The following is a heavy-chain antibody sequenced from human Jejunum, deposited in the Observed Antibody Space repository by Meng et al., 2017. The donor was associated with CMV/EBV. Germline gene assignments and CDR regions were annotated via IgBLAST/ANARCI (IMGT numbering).Heavy chain of an antibody. CDR2: ISASGGST. Sequence: ASGFTFTNYVMPWVRQAPGTGLEWVSSISASGGSTFYADSVKGRCSISRDNSNNALYLQINSLRAEDTAVFYCAKGGDGSKRIDYWGQGILVTVSS. J-gene: IGHJ4*02. V-gene: IGHV3-23*01. D-gene: IGHD2-15*01. CDR1: GFTFTNYV. CDR3: AKGGDGSKRIDY.